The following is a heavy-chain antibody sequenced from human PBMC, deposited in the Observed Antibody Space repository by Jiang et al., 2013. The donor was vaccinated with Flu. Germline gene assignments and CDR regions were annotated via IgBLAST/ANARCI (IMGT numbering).Heavy chain of an antibody. V-gene: IGHV3-9*01. J-gene: IGHJ4*02. Sequence: VQLLESGGGLVQPGRSLRLSCEGSGFTFGDYGMHWVRQGPGKGLEWVSGISWHSAGIGYTDSVKGRFSISRDNARNFLYLQMDSLRPEDTAVYYCVKEDPRHSGYFEYWGQGSLVTVSS. D-gene: IGHD1-26*01. CDR3: VKEDPRHSGYFEY. CDR1: GFTFGDYG. CDR2: ISWHSAGI.